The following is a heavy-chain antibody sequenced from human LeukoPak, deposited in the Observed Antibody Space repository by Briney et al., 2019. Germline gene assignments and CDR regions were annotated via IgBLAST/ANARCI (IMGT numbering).Heavy chain of an antibody. CDR3: ARDPGSSGWTKYYYYYYVDV. J-gene: IGHJ6*03. CDR1: GGSISSSSYY. D-gene: IGHD6-19*01. Sequence: SETLSLTCTVSGGSISSSSYYWGWIRQPPGKGLEWIGSIYYSGSTYYNPSLKSRVTISVDTSKNQFSLKLSSVTAADTAVYYCARDPGSSGWTKYYYYYYVDVWGKGTTVTVSS. V-gene: IGHV4-39*07. CDR2: IYYSGST.